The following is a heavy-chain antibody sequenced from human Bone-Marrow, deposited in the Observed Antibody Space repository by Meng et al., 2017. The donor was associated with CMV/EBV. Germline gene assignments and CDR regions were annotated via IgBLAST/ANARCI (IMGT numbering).Heavy chain of an antibody. CDR2: IYYSGST. CDR1: GGSISSYY. CDR3: ARCSPFALGTGDWFDP. V-gene: IGHV4-59*01. D-gene: IGHD7-27*01. Sequence: GSLRLSCTVSGGSISSYYWSWIRQPPGKGLEWIGYIYYSGSTNYNPSLKSRVTISVDTSKNQFSLKLSSVTAADTAVYYCARCSPFALGTGDWFDPWGQGTVVTVSS. J-gene: IGHJ5*02.